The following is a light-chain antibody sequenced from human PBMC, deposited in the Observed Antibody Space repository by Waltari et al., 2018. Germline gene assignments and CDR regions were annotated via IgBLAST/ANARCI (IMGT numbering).Light chain of an antibody. CDR3: QQYDGIVLT. CDR2: GAS. V-gene: IGKV3-20*01. Sequence: EIVLTQSPGTLSLSPGERATLSCRASQSVSSISLTWYQQTPGQAPRLLIYGASSRATGIPDRFSGSGSGTDFALTISRLEPEDFAVYYCQQYDGIVLTFGGGTKVEI. CDR1: QSVSSIS. J-gene: IGKJ4*01.